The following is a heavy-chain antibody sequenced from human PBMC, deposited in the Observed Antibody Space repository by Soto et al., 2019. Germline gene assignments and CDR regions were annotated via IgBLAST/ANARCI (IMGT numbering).Heavy chain of an antibody. V-gene: IGHV1-69*02. J-gene: IGHJ6*02. CDR2: IIPILGIA. CDR1: GGTFSSYT. CDR3: ARGYGMDV. Sequence: QVQLVQSGAEVKKPGSSVKVSCKASGGTFSSYTISWVRQAPGQGLEWMGRIIPILGIANYAQKFQGRVTITXDKSTSTAYXXXXSLRSEDTAVYYCARGYGMDVWGQGTTVTVSS.